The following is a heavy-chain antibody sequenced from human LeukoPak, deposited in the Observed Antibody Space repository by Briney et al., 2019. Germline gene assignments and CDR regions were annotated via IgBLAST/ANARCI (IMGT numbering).Heavy chain of an antibody. CDR3: GRGPGGDEYFQH. CDR2: INSDGSST. D-gene: IGHD3-16*01. Sequence: GGSLRLSCAASGFTLSSYGMHWVRQAPGKGLVWVSRINSDGSSTSYADSVKGRFTISRDNAKNTLYLQMNSLRAEDTAVYYCGRGPGGDEYFQHWGQGPLVTVSS. J-gene: IGHJ1*01. CDR1: GFTLSSYG. V-gene: IGHV3-74*01.